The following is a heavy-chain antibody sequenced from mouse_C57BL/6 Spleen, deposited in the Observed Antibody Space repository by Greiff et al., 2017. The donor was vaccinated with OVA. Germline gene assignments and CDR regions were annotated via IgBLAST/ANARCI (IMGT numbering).Heavy chain of an antibody. J-gene: IGHJ2*01. Sequence: QVTLKESGPGILQSSQTLSLTCSFSGFSLSTSGMGVSWIRQPSGKGLEWLAHIYWDDDKRYNPSLKSRLTISKDTSRNQVFLKITSVDTADTATYYCARGIYYDYDVPFDYWGQGTTLTVSS. CDR3: ARGIYYDYDVPFDY. V-gene: IGHV8-12*01. D-gene: IGHD2-4*01. CDR1: GFSLSTSGMG. CDR2: IYWDDDK.